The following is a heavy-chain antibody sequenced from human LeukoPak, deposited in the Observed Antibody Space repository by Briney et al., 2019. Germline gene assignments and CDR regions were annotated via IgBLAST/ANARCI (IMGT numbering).Heavy chain of an antibody. J-gene: IGHJ4*02. V-gene: IGHV3-23*01. Sequence: PGGSLRLSCAASGFTFSSYAMTWVRQAPGKGLEWVSTINDSGGSTFYADSVKGRFTISRDNSKNTLYLQMNSLSAEDTAVYYCAKLEKIGYCSSTSCKYFDYWGQGTLVTVSS. CDR1: GFTFSSYA. CDR3: AKLEKIGYCSSTSCKYFDY. D-gene: IGHD2-2*01. CDR2: INDSGGST.